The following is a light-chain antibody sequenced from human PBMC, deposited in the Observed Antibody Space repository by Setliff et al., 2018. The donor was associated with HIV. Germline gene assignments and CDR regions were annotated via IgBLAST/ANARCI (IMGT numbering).Light chain of an antibody. V-gene: IGLV2-23*02. Sequence: QSVLTQPASVSGSPGQSITISCTGTSSDVGAYNYVSWYQQHPGKAPKLIIFEVSKRPSGVSHRFSASKSGNTASLTISGLQAEDEADYYCCSYAGSTTYVFGTGTKVTVL. CDR1: SSDVGAYNY. CDR3: CSYAGSTTYV. J-gene: IGLJ1*01. CDR2: EVS.